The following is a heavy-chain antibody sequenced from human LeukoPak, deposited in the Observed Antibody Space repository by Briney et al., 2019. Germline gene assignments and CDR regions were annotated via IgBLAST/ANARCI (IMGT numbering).Heavy chain of an antibody. J-gene: IGHJ5*01. CDR2: FDPGDGEA. D-gene: IGHD4-17*01. CDR3: ATDISRDDGEYARGWFDS. V-gene: IGHV1-24*01. Sequence: ASAKVSCKVSGYTRTELAIHWVRQAPGKGLEWMGGFDPGDGEAIYAQKFQGRVTMTEAISTHTAYMELSSLRSEDTALYYCATDISRDDGEYARGWFDSWGQGALVTVSS. CDR1: GYTRTELA.